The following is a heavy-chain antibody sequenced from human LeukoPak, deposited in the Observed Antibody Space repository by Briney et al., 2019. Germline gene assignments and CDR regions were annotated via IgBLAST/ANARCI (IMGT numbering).Heavy chain of an antibody. J-gene: IGHJ4*02. CDR2: IRNDEKNK. D-gene: IGHD1-14*01. CDR3: ARNRGYFEY. Sequence: PGGSLRLSCAASGFTFSNYGMHWVRQAPGKGLEWVALIRNDEKNKYHADSVKGRFTISRDNSKNTLYLQMDSLRGEDTAVYYCARNRGYFEYGGQGTLVTVSS. CDR1: GFTFSNYG. V-gene: IGHV3-30*02.